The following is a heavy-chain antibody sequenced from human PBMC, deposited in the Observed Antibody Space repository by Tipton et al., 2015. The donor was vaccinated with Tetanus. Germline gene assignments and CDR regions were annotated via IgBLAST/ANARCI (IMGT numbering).Heavy chain of an antibody. J-gene: IGHJ5*02. CDR3: ARRVSKGKNPWDL. CDR1: GYTFPTYW. Sequence: QLVQSGAEVKKPGESFKISCQASGYTFPTYWIGWVRQMPGKGLEWVGIIDPDDSDASYSPSLQGQVSLSVHKYIITAYLQWSGLKASDTAVYYGARRVSKGKNPWDLWGQGTLVTVSS. D-gene: IGHD1-14*01. CDR2: IDPDDSDA. V-gene: IGHV5-51*01.